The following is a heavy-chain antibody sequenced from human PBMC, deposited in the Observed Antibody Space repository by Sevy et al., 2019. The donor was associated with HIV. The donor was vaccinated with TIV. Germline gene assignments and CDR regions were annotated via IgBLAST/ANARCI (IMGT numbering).Heavy chain of an antibody. Sequence: SETLSLTCTVSGGSISSNYWSWIRQPPGKGLEWIGYIYSSGSSYNPSLKSRVSISMDTSKNQFSLKLNSVTAADTAXXXXXXXXXXXXGDFDYWGQGTLVTVSS. CDR2: IYSSGSS. CDR1: GGSISSNY. CDR3: XXXXXXXXGDFDY. D-gene: IGHD2-8*01. V-gene: IGHV4-59*01. J-gene: IGHJ4*02.